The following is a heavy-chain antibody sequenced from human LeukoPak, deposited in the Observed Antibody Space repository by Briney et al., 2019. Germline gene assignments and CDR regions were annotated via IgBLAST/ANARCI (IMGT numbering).Heavy chain of an antibody. D-gene: IGHD3-3*01. Sequence: GGSLRLSCAASGLTFETFWMSWIRQAPGKGLEWVANISQDETEKYFVDAVKGRFTISRDNAQNSVYLQMSSLRAEDTAIYYCARDIRKRGYYDFWSGYYKGSPIYYGMDVWGQGTAVTVSS. J-gene: IGHJ6*02. CDR2: ISQDETEK. CDR1: GLTFETFW. CDR3: ARDIRKRGYYDFWSGYYKGSPIYYGMDV. V-gene: IGHV3-7*03.